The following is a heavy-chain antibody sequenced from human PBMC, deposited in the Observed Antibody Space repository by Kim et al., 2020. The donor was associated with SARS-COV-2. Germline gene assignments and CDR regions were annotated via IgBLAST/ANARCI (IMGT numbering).Heavy chain of an antibody. V-gene: IGHV1-2*06. Sequence: ASVKVSCKASGYTFTGYYMHWVRQALGQGLEWMGRINPNSGGTNYAQKFQGRVTMTRDTSISTAYMELSRLRSDDTAVYYCARWEGYSSSWFYYYYGMDVWGQGTTVTVSS. CDR2: INPNSGGT. D-gene: IGHD6-13*01. J-gene: IGHJ6*02. CDR3: ARWEGYSSSWFYYYYGMDV. CDR1: GYTFTGYY.